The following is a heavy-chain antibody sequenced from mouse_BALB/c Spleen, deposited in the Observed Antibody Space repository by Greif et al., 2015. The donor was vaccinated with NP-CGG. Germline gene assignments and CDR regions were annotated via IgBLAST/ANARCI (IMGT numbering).Heavy chain of an antibody. CDR1: GYTFSSYW. J-gene: IGHJ3*01. V-gene: IGHV1-9*01. CDR2: ILPGSGST. Sequence: QVQLQQSGAELMEPGASVKISCKATGYTFSSYWIEWVKQRPGHGLEWIGEILPGSGSTNYNEKFKGKATFTADTSSNTAYMQLSSLTSEDSAVYYCARGGYGNYEFAYWGQGTLVTVSA. D-gene: IGHD2-1*01. CDR3: ARGGYGNYEFAY.